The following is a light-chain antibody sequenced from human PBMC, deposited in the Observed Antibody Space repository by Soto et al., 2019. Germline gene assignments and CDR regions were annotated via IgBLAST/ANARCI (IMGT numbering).Light chain of an antibody. CDR3: QQYDTWPPT. CDR1: QSISNK. J-gene: IGKJ1*01. Sequence: EIVMTQSPATLSVSPGESVTLSCRASQSISNKIAWYQQKPGQAPRLFIYDASTRATGIAARFSGSGSGTEFTLTISSLQSEDVAVYCCQQYDTWPPTFGQGTKVEIE. V-gene: IGKV3-15*01. CDR2: DAS.